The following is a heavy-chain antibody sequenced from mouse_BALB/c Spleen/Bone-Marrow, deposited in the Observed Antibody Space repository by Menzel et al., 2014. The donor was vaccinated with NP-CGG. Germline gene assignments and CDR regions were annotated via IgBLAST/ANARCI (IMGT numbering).Heavy chain of an antibody. V-gene: IGHV1-69*02. Sequence: QVQLQQSGAELVKPGAPVKLSCKASGYTFTSYWMNWVKQRPGRGLEWIGRIDPSDSETHYNQKFKDKATLTVDKSSSTAYIQLSSLTSDDSAVYYCARALGDGYYYAMDYWGQGTSVTVSS. CDR2: IDPSDSET. J-gene: IGHJ4*01. CDR1: GYTFTSYW. CDR3: ARALGDGYYYAMDY. D-gene: IGHD2-3*01.